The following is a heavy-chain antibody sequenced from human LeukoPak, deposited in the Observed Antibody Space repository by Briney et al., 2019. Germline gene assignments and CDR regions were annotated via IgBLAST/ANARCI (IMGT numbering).Heavy chain of an antibody. CDR3: VRYSSSYNWFDP. J-gene: IGHJ5*02. CDR1: GFTFSSYS. CDR2: ISSSSSYI. V-gene: IGHV3-21*01. Sequence: GGSLRLSCAASGFTFSSYSMNWVRQAPGKGLEWVSSISSSSSYIYYADSVKGRFTISRDNAKNSLYLQMNSLRAEDTAVYYCVRYSSSYNWFDPWGQGTLVTVSS. D-gene: IGHD6-13*01.